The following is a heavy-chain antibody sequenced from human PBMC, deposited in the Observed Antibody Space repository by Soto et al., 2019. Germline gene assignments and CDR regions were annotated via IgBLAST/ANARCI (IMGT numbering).Heavy chain of an antibody. CDR1: GFTFSSYW. D-gene: IGHD2-21*02. Sequence: EVQLVESGGGLVQPGGSLRLSCAASGFTFSSYWMHWVRQAPGKGLVWVSRIKTDGSSTSYADSVKGRFTISRDNAKNTLYLQMNSLRSEDTAVYYCARCDGYCSYYYYYGMDVWGQGTTVTVSS. V-gene: IGHV3-74*01. CDR3: ARCDGYCSYYYYYGMDV. J-gene: IGHJ6*02. CDR2: IKTDGSST.